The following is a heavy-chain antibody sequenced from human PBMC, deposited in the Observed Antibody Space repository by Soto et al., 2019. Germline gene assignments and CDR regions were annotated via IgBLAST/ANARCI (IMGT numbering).Heavy chain of an antibody. CDR2: ISSSSSYI. CDR1: GFTFSSYS. J-gene: IGHJ6*02. D-gene: IGHD3-10*01. V-gene: IGHV3-21*01. Sequence: KHGGSLGLSFAASGFTFSSYSMNWVRQAPGKGLEWVSSISSSSSYIYYADSVKGRFTISRDNAKNSLYLQMNSLRAEDTAVYYCAKSFSPKFSGLLYYGMDVWGQGTTVTVSS. CDR3: AKSFSPKFSGLLYYGMDV.